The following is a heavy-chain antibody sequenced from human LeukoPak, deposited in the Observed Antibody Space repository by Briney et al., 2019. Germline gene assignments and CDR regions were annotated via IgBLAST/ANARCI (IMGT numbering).Heavy chain of an antibody. CDR3: ARLGYDSSGYSFDY. CDR2: ISSSGSTM. D-gene: IGHD3-22*01. CDR1: GFTFSSYE. J-gene: IGHJ4*02. Sequence: GGSLRLSCAASGFTFSSYEMNWVRQAPGKGLEWVSYISSSGSTMYYADSVKGRFTISRDNAKNSLYLQMNSLRAEDTAVYYCARLGYDSSGYSFDYWGQGTLVTVSS. V-gene: IGHV3-48*03.